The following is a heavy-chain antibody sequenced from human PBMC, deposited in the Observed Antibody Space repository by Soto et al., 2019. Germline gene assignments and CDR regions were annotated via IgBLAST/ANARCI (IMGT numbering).Heavy chain of an antibody. CDR2: INAGNGNK. Sequence: ASVKVSCKACGYTFTSYAMHLVRQAPGQRHEWMGWINAGNGNKKYSQKFQGRVTITRDTSASTACMELSSLRSEDTAVYYCARPNGMVVYSSGCYDNFDYWGQGTLVTVSS. J-gene: IGHJ4*02. V-gene: IGHV1-3*01. CDR3: ARPNGMVVYSSGCYDNFDY. D-gene: IGHD6-19*01. CDR1: GYTFTSYA.